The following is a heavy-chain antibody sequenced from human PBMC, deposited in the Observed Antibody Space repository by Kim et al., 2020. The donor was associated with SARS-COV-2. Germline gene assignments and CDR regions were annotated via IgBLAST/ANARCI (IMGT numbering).Heavy chain of an antibody. Sequence: GGSLRLSCAASGFTFSDYYMSWIRQAPGKGLEWVSYISSSSYTNYADSVKGRFTISRDNAKNSLYLQMNSLRAEDTAVYYCAREGPSTGTGGMDVWGQGTTVTVSS. CDR1: GFTFSDYY. CDR3: AREGPSTGTGGMDV. CDR2: ISSSSYT. J-gene: IGHJ6*02. V-gene: IGHV3-11*05. D-gene: IGHD1-1*01.